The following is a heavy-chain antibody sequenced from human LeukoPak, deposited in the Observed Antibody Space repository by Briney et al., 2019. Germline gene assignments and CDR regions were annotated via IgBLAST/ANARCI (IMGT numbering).Heavy chain of an antibody. D-gene: IGHD3-10*01. CDR2: INPSGGST. CDR3: ARDLSGGFGDY. CDR1: GYTFTSYY. V-gene: IGHV1-46*01. J-gene: IGHJ4*02. Sequence: ASVKVSCKASGYTFTSYYMHWVRQAPGQGLEWMGIINPSGGSTSYAQKFQGRVTMTRDMSTSTVYMELSSLRSDDTAVYYCARDLSGGFGDYWGQGTLVTVSS.